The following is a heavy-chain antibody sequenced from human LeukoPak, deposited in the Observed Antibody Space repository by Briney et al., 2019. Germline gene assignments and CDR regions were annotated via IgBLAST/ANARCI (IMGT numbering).Heavy chain of an antibody. CDR3: ASLSAAGTSIHFQH. CDR1: GFIFSSYS. Sequence: GGSLRLSCAASGFIFSSYSMNWIRQAPGKGLEWVSSISSSSSYIYYADSVKGRFTISRDNAKNSLYLQMNSLRAEDTAVYYCASLSAAGTSIHFQHWGQGTLVTVSS. D-gene: IGHD6-13*01. V-gene: IGHV3-21*01. J-gene: IGHJ1*01. CDR2: ISSSSSYI.